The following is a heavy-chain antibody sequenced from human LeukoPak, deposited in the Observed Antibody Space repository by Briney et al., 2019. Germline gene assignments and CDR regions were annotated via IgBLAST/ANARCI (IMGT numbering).Heavy chain of an antibody. CDR1: GITFNYCW. CDR3: TREGGYDPFEY. V-gene: IGHV3-74*01. D-gene: IGHD5-12*01. Sequence: PGGSLRLSCAASGITFNYCWMHWVRQAPGKGLVWVSRIDADGSSATYADSVKGRFTISRDNAKNTLYLQMNSLRAEDTAVYYCTREGGYDPFEYWGQGTLVTVSS. J-gene: IGHJ4*02. CDR2: IDADGSSA.